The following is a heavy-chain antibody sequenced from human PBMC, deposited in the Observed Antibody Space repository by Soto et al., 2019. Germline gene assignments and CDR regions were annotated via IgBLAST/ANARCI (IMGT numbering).Heavy chain of an antibody. CDR1: GFTVSSYH. CDR2: IKQDGSEK. V-gene: IGHV3-7*01. J-gene: IGHJ4*02. D-gene: IGHD6-19*01. Sequence: GSLRLSCAASGFTVSSYHMSWVRQAPGKGLEWVANIKQDGSEKYYVDSVKGRFTISRDNAKNSLYLQMNSLRAEDTAVYYCARDYSSGWYSYWGQGTLVTVSS. CDR3: ARDYSSGWYSY.